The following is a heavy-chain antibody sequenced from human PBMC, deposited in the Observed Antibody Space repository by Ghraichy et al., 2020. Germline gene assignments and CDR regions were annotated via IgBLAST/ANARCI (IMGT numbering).Heavy chain of an antibody. V-gene: IGHV1-69*04. Sequence: SVKVSCKASGGSFNSYDISWVRQAPGQGLEWMGKIIPIADKTNYAQKFQGRVTITADTSTSTAYMELTSLKSEDTAVYYCARGRLIRGLINYFDYWGQGTLVTVSS. CDR2: IIPIADKT. CDR1: GGSFNSYD. CDR3: ARGRLIRGLINYFDY. D-gene: IGHD3-10*01. J-gene: IGHJ4*02.